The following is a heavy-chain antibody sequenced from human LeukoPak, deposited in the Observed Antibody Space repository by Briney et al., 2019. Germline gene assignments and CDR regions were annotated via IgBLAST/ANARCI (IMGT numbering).Heavy chain of an antibody. D-gene: IGHD2-2*02. V-gene: IGHV3-30-3*01. CDR3: ARDRKDIVVVPAAIQGYYFDY. CDR1: GFTCSSYA. Sequence: GGYLSLSCAASGFTCSSYAMHWVRQAPGNGLEWVAVISYDGSNKYYADSVKGRFTISRDNSKNTLSLQMNSLRAEDTAVYYCARDRKDIVVVPAAIQGYYFDYWGQGTLVTVSS. J-gene: IGHJ4*02. CDR2: ISYDGSNK.